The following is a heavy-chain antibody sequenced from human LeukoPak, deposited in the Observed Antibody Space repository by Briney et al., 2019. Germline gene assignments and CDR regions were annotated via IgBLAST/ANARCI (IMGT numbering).Heavy chain of an antibody. V-gene: IGHV3-23*01. CDR1: GFTFSSYA. CDR3: AKGKPRGYFDY. CDR2: ISGSGGST. D-gene: IGHD3-10*01. Sequence: GGSLRLSCAASGFTFSSYAMSWVRQAPGKGLEWVSAISGSGGSTYYADSVKGRFTISRDNSKHTLYLQMNSLRAADPAVYYCAKGKPRGYFDYWGQGTLVTVSS. J-gene: IGHJ4*02.